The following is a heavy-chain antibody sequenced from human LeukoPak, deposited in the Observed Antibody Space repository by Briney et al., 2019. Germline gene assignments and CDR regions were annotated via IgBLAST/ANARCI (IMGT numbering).Heavy chain of an antibody. CDR3: ARDVVAAAGSWDY. V-gene: IGHV4-61*02. D-gene: IGHD6-13*01. CDR1: NGSISSDTYF. J-gene: IGHJ4*02. CDR2: MSSSGIS. Sequence: SETLSLTCTVSNGSISSDTYFWSWIRQPAGKGLEWIGRMSSSGISTYSPSLKSRVTMSVDTSKNQFSLNLSSVTAADTAVYYCARDVVAAAGSWDYWGQGTLVTVSS.